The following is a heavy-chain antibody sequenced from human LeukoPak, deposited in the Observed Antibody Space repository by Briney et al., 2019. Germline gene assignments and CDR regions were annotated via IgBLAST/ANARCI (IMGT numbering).Heavy chain of an antibody. CDR2: IYYSGST. J-gene: IGHJ3*02. D-gene: IGHD6-13*01. CDR3: ARIAVTGMGAFDI. CDR1: GGSISSYY. Sequence: PSETLSLTCTVSGGSISSYYWSWIRQPPGKGLEWIGYIYYSGSTNYNPSLKSRVTISGDTSKNQFSLKLSSVTAADTAVYYCARIAVTGMGAFDIWGQGTMVTVSS. V-gene: IGHV4-59*01.